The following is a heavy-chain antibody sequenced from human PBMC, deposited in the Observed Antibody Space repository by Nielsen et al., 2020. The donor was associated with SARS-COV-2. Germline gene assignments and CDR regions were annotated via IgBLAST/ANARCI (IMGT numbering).Heavy chain of an antibody. Sequence: ASVKVSCKASGYTFTSYGINWVRQAPGQGLEWMGWISGYNGNTNDAQKFQGRVTMTTDTSTSTAYMELRSLRSDDTAVYYCARDLKEGLYDFWSGYYLYYYYYGMDVWGQGTTVTVSS. V-gene: IGHV1-18*01. CDR2: ISGYNGNT. J-gene: IGHJ6*02. CDR1: GYTFTSYG. CDR3: ARDLKEGLYDFWSGYYLYYYYYGMDV. D-gene: IGHD3-3*01.